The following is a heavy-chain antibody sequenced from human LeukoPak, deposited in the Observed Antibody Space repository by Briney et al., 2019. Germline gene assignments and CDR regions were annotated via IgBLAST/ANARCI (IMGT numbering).Heavy chain of an antibody. CDR3: ARNRGYQSYYYYGMDV. Sequence: GGSLRLSCAASGFNVSSYYMSWVRQAPGKGLEWVAVISYDGSNKYYADSVKGRFTTSRDNSKNTLYLQMNSLRAEDTAVYYCARNRGYQSYYYYGMDVWGQGTTVTVSS. CDR1: GFNVSSYY. CDR2: ISYDGSNK. V-gene: IGHV3-30-3*01. D-gene: IGHD2-15*01. J-gene: IGHJ6*02.